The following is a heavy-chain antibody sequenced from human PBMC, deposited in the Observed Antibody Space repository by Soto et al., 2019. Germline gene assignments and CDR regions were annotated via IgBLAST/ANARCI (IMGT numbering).Heavy chain of an antibody. Sequence: EVQLLESGGGLVQPGGSLRLSCAASGFTFSNYAMNWVRQAPGKGLEWVSVISGSGGRTYYADSVKGRFTISRDNSKNTLYLQMNSLRAEDTAVYYCASRNSGWYFDYWGQGTLVTVSS. D-gene: IGHD6-19*01. J-gene: IGHJ4*02. V-gene: IGHV3-23*01. CDR2: ISGSGGRT. CDR3: ASRNSGWYFDY. CDR1: GFTFSNYA.